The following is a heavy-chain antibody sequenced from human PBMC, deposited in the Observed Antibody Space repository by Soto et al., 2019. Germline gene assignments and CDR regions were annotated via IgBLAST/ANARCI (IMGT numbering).Heavy chain of an antibody. CDR1: VGTFSSYA. CDR2: IITILSIA. V-gene: IGHV1-69*04. Sequence: SVKVSCKASVGTFSSYAISWVRQAPGQELEWMRRIITILSIANYAQKFQGRVTITADKSTSTAYMELSRLRSEDTAVYYCASMESPSPYDSSGYYYVWFDPWGQGTLVTVSS. D-gene: IGHD3-22*01. CDR3: ASMESPSPYDSSGYYYVWFDP. J-gene: IGHJ5*02.